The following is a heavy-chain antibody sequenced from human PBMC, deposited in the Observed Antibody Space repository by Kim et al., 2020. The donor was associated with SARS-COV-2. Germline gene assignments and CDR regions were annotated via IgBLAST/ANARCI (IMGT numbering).Heavy chain of an antibody. J-gene: IGHJ4*02. D-gene: IGHD2-8*01. Sequence: SVKVSCKASGGIFTNYPISWLRRAPGQGLEWMGRITPMLDVANYAQRFQGRVTITSDKSMSTAYMELGSLTSDDTAVYYCARRCLGLSCPKGVSLDSWGQGTLVTVS. V-gene: IGHV1-69*10. CDR1: GGIFTNYP. CDR3: ARRCLGLSCPKGVSLDS. CDR2: ITPMLDVA.